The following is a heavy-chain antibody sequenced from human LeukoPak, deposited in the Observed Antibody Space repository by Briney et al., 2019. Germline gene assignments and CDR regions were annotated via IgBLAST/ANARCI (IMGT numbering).Heavy chain of an antibody. Sequence: GRSLRLSCAASGFTFSSYAMHWVRQAPGKGLEWVAVISYDGSNKYYADSVKGRFTISSDNFKNTLYLQMNSLRAEDTAVYYCARDTADYDFWSGYFPWGQGTLVTVSS. V-gene: IGHV3-30-3*01. CDR3: ARDTADYDFWSGYFP. CDR1: GFTFSSYA. D-gene: IGHD3-3*01. CDR2: ISYDGSNK. J-gene: IGHJ5*02.